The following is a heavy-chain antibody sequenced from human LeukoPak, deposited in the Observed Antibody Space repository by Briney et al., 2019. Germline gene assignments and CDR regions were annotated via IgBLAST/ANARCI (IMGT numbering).Heavy chain of an antibody. CDR1: GGSISVYH. V-gene: IGHV4-59*12. CDR3: AKEGMGSEATTADGAFDI. CDR2: LYDTGST. D-gene: IGHD1-26*01. Sequence: SKTLSLTCTVSGGSISVYHWSWIRQPPGKGLEWIGYLYDTGSTNYNPSLKSRVTISVDTSKNQISLKLSSVTAADTAVYFCAKEGMGSEATTADGAFDIWGQGTTVTVSS. J-gene: IGHJ3*02.